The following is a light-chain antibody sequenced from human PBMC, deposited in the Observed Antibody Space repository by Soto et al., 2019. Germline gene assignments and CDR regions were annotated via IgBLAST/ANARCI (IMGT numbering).Light chain of an antibody. J-gene: IGKJ1*01. CDR3: QQYGSSSWT. V-gene: IGKV3-20*01. CDR2: GTS. Sequence: EIVLTQSPGTLSLSPGERVTLSCRASQSVSSSYLAWYQQKPGQAPRLLIYGTSSRATAIPDRFSGSGSGTDLTLTISRLEPEDFAVYYCQQYGSSSWTFGQGTKVEIK. CDR1: QSVSSSY.